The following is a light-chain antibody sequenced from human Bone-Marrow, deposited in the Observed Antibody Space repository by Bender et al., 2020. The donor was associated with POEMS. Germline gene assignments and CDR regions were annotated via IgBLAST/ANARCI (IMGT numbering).Light chain of an antibody. CDR1: SSDVGNFYL. Sequence: QSALTQPASVSGSPGQSITISCTATSSDVGNFYLVSWYQQYPGKAPKLLIYEGSKRPSGVSNRFSGSKSDNTASLTVSGLQAEDEADYYCSSYTGRNKYVFGTGTKVTVL. V-gene: IGLV2-14*02. CDR2: EGS. J-gene: IGLJ1*01. CDR3: SSYTGRNKYV.